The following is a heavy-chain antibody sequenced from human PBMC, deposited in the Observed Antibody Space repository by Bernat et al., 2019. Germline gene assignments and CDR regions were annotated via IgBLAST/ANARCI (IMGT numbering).Heavy chain of an antibody. CDR3: ARGRAHQQLVSYYFDY. V-gene: IGHV4-39*01. D-gene: IGHD6-13*01. CDR1: GGSISSSSYY. CDR2: IYYSGST. Sequence: QLQLQESGPGLVKPSETLSLTCTVSGGSISSSSYYWGWIRQPPGNGLEWIGSIYYSGSTYYNPSLKSRVTISVDTSKNQFSLKLSSVTAADTAVYYCARGRAHQQLVSYYFDYWGQGTLVTVS. J-gene: IGHJ4*02.